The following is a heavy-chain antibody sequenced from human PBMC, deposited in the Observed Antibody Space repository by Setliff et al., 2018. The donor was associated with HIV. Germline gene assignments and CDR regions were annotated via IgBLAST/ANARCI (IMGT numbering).Heavy chain of an antibody. D-gene: IGHD6-19*01. V-gene: IGHV3-23*03. J-gene: IGHJ4*02. CDR3: AKGTGWAVAGTTSFDY. CDR1: GFTFSSYA. CDR2: IYSGGSST. Sequence: HPGGSLRLSCAASGFTFSSYAMSWVRQAPGKGLEWVSLIYSGGSSTYYADSVKGRFTVSRDNSKNTLYLQMNSLRAEDTALYYCAKGTGWAVAGTTSFDYWGQGTLVTVSS.